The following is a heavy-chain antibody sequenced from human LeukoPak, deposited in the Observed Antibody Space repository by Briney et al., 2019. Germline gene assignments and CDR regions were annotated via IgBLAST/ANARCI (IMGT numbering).Heavy chain of an antibody. D-gene: IGHD3-16*01. CDR2: IYYSGST. J-gene: IGHJ4*02. V-gene: IGHV4-39*01. CDR1: GGSISSYY. Sequence: PSETLSLTCTVAGGSISSYYWGWIRQPPGKGLEWIGSIYYSGSTYYNPSLKSRVTISVDTSKNQFSLKLSSVTAADTAVYYCARTNYDYVWGSSPVDYWGQGTLVTVSS. CDR3: ARTNYDYVWGSSPVDY.